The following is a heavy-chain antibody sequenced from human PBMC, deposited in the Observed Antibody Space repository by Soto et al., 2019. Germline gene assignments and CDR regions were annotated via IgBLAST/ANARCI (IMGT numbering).Heavy chain of an antibody. V-gene: IGHV3-9*01. J-gene: IGHJ6*03. CDR3: AKGGQDIVVVVAATPYYYYSMDV. CDR2: ISWNSGSI. CDR1: GFTFDDYA. D-gene: IGHD2-15*01. Sequence: EVQLVESGGGLVQPGRSLRLSCAASGFTFDDYAMHWVRQAPGKGLEWVSGISWNSGSIGYADSVKGRFTISRDNAKNPLYLQMNSLRAEDTALYYCAKGGQDIVVVVAATPYYYYSMDVWGKGPRSPSP.